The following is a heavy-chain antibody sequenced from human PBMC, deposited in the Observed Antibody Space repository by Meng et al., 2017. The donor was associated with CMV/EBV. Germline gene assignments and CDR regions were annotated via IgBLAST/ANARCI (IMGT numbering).Heavy chain of an antibody. V-gene: IGHV4-34*01. CDR1: GGSFSGYY. CDR3: ASSLTYPDY. D-gene: IGHD2-15*01. CDR2: INHSRST. J-gene: IGHJ4*02. Sequence: QVPVQQWGAGLFKPSETLSLACAGYGGSFSGYYWSWIRQPPGKGQEWIGEINHSRSTNYNPSLKSRVTISVDTSKNQFSLKLSSVTAADTAVYYCASSLTYPDYWGQGTLVTVSS.